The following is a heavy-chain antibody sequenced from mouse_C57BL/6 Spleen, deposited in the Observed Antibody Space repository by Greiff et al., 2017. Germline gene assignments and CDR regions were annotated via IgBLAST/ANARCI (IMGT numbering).Heavy chain of an antibody. CDR3: ARQGGSDY. CDR1: GFTFSSYG. CDR2: ISSGGSYT. V-gene: IGHV5-6*01. D-gene: IGHD1-1*02. Sequence: EVKLVESGGDLVKPGGSLKLSCAASGFTFSSYGMSWVRQTPDKRLEWVATISSGGSYTYYPDSVKGRFTISRDNAKNTLYLQMSSLKSEDTAMYYCARQGGSDYWGQGTTLTVSS. J-gene: IGHJ2*01.